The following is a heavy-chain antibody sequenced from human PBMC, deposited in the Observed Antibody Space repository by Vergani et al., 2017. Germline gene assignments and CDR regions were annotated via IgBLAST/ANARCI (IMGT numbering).Heavy chain of an antibody. Sequence: QLHLQESGPGLVKPSETLSLPCTVSGGSIIISSYYWGWIRQPPGKGLELIGNIYHSGGAYYNPSLKGRFNISVYPSKNQFTLEVTSVTAVDTGIYFCTRTESFIFRYFHLAFWGQGTLVTVSS. V-gene: IGHV4-39*01. CDR3: TRTESFIFRYFHLAF. J-gene: IGHJ4*02. D-gene: IGHD3-9*01. CDR2: IYHSGGA. CDR1: GGSIIISSYY.